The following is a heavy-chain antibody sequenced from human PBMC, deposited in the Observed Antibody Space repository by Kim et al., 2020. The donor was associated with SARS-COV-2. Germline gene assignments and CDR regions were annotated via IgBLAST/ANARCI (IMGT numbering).Heavy chain of an antibody. Sequence: ASVKVSCKVSGYTLTELSMHWVRQAPGKGLEWMGGFDPEDGETIYAQKFQGRVTMTEDTSTDTAYMELSSLRSEDTAVYYCATVPGTSYYYGMDVWGQGTTVTVSS. CDR1: GYTLTELS. J-gene: IGHJ6*02. CDR3: ATVPGTSYYYGMDV. CDR2: FDPEDGET. V-gene: IGHV1-24*01. D-gene: IGHD1-1*01.